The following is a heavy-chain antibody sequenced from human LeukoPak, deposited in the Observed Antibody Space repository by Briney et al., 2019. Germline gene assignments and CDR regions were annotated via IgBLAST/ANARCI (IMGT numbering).Heavy chain of an antibody. Sequence: GGSLRLSCAASGFTFTSYANYWVRQAPGKGLEWVTAISYDGNSRYYADSVKGRFTISRDNSKNMVYLQMNSLRGEDTAVYYCARDPRPYYYDSSGYHDYWGQGTLVTVSS. V-gene: IGHV3-30-3*01. CDR3: ARDPRPYYYDSSGYHDY. D-gene: IGHD3-22*01. CDR1: GFTFTSYA. J-gene: IGHJ4*02. CDR2: ISYDGNSR.